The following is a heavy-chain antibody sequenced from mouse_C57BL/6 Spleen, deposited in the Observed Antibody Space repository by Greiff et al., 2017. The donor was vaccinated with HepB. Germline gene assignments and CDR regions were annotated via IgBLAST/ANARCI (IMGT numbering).Heavy chain of an antibody. CDR1: GYTFTDYY. CDR3: ARGFLAY. Sequence: VQLQQSGAELVRPGASVKLSCKASGYTFTDYYINWVKQRPGQGLEWIARIYPGSGNTYYNEKFKGKATLTAEKSSSTAYMQLSSLTSEDSAVYFCARGFLAYWGQGTLVTVSA. CDR2: IYPGSGNT. V-gene: IGHV1-76*01. J-gene: IGHJ3*01.